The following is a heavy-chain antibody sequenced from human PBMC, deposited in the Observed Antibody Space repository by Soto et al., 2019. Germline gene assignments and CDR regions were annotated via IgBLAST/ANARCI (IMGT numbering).Heavy chain of an antibody. CDR3: ATRGYSYGYLSYYYYGMDV. Sequence: ASVKVSCKASGGTFSSYAISWVRQAPGQGLEWMGGIIPIFGTANYAQRFQGRVTITADESTSTAYMELSSLRSEDTAVYYCATRGYSYGYLSYYYYGMDVWGQGTTVTVSS. J-gene: IGHJ6*02. D-gene: IGHD5-18*01. CDR2: IIPIFGTA. CDR1: GGTFSSYA. V-gene: IGHV1-69*13.